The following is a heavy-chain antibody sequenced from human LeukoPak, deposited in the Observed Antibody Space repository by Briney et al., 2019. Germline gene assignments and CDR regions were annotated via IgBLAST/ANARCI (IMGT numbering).Heavy chain of an antibody. CDR3: AGGYCSGGSCYFYDY. V-gene: IGHV4-59*01. D-gene: IGHD2-15*01. Sequence: SETLSLTCTVSGGSISSYYWSWIRQPPGKGLEWIGYIYYSGSTNYNPSLKSRVTISVDTSKNQLSLKLSSVTAADPAVYYCAGGYCSGGSCYFYDYWGQGTLVTVSS. CDR2: IYYSGST. CDR1: GGSISSYY. J-gene: IGHJ4*02.